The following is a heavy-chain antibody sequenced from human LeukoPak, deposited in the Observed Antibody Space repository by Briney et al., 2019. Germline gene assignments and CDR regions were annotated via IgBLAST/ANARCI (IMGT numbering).Heavy chain of an antibody. CDR2: INPSDSYT. CDR1: GYSFTKHW. Sequence: PGESLRTSCEGSGYSFTKHWISWVRQMPGKSLEWMGRINPSDSYTDYSPSCQGHVTISADKSISIAYLQWSSLKASDTAMYYCARLGYHHRSGSPGPRDNWFDAWGQGTLVTVSS. CDR3: ARLGYHHRSGSPGPRDNWFDA. J-gene: IGHJ5*02. V-gene: IGHV5-10-1*01. D-gene: IGHD3-10*01.